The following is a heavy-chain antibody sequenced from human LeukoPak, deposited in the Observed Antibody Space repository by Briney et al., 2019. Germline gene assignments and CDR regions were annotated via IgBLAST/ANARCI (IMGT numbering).Heavy chain of an antibody. V-gene: IGHV3-9*01. Sequence: GGSLRLSCAASGFTFDDYAMHWVRQAPGKGLEWVSGISWNSGTIDYADSVKGRFTISRDNAKNSLYLQMNSLRAEDTALYYCAKDRSGSYSNWFDPWGQGTLVTVSS. CDR2: ISWNSGTI. J-gene: IGHJ5*02. CDR1: GFTFDDYA. CDR3: AKDRSGSYSNWFDP. D-gene: IGHD1-26*01.